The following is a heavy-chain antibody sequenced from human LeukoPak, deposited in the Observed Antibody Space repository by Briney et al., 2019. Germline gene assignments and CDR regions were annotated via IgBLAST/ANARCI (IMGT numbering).Heavy chain of an antibody. J-gene: IGHJ3*02. CDR3: ARLRDYYDSSGYSPLGAFDI. Sequence: ASVKVSCKASGYTFTSYAMHWVRQAPGQRLEWMGWINAGNGNTKYSQKFQGRVTITRDTSASTAYMELSSLRSEDTAVYYCARLRDYYDSSGYSPLGAFDIWGQGTMVTVSS. CDR1: GYTFTSYA. V-gene: IGHV1-3*01. D-gene: IGHD3-22*01. CDR2: INAGNGNT.